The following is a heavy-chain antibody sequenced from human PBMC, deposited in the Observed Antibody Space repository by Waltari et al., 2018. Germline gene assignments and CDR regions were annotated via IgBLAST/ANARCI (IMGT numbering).Heavy chain of an antibody. D-gene: IGHD1-26*01. CDR3: ARGRPTWELLSYYYYGMDV. J-gene: IGHJ6*02. V-gene: IGHV1-2*06. CDR1: GYTFTGYY. Sequence: QVQLVQSGAEVKKPGASVKVSCKASGYTFTGYYMHWVRQAPGQGLEWMGRINPNSGGTNYAQKFQGRVTMTRDTSISTAYMELGRLRSDDTAVYYCARGRPTWELLSYYYYGMDVWGQGTTVTVSS. CDR2: INPNSGGT.